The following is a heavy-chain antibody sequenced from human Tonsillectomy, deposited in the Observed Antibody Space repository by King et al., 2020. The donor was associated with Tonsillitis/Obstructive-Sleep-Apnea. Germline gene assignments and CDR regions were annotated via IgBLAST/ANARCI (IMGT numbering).Heavy chain of an antibody. V-gene: IGHV4-39*01. CDR1: GGSISRSSYF. J-gene: IGHJ5*02. D-gene: IGHD3-22*01. Sequence: QLQESGPGLVKPSETLSLTCTVSGGSISRSSYFWGWIRQPPGQGLEWIGSLYYGGSTYYNPSLKSRVSISVDTSKNQFSLKLSSVTAADTAVFYCAGLVVGEVVNLWFDPWGQGTLVTVSS. CDR3: AGLVVGEVVNLWFDP. CDR2: LYYGGST.